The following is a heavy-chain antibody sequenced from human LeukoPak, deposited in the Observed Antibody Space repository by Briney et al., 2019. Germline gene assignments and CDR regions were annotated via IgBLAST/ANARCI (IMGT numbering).Heavy chain of an antibody. V-gene: IGHV3-49*04. Sequence: GGSLRLSCTASGFTFGYFTMSWVRQAPGKGLDWVGFIRSKTYGGTTEYAASVKGRFTISRDDSKSVAYLHMNNLKTEDTAVYYCTRARATYYYDSSGYMGGQGTLVTVSS. D-gene: IGHD3-22*01. CDR2: IRSKTYGGTT. J-gene: IGHJ4*02. CDR1: GFTFGYFT. CDR3: TRARATYYYDSSGYM.